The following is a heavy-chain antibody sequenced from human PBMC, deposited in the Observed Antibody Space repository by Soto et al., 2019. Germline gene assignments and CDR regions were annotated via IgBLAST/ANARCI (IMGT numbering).Heavy chain of an antibody. D-gene: IGHD3-22*01. CDR2: IYYSGST. J-gene: IGHJ4*02. CDR3: ASQHYYDSSGYYVVY. V-gene: IGHV4-39*01. CDR1: GGCISSSSYY. Sequence: SETLSLTCTVSGGCISSSSYYWGWIRQPPGKGLEWIGSIYYSGSTYYNPSLQSRVTISIDTSKNQFSLKLSSVTATDTAVYYCASQHYYDSSGYYVVYWGQGTLVTVSS.